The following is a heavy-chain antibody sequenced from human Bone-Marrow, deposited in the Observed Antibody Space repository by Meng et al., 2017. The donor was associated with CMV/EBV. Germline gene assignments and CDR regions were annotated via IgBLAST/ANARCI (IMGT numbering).Heavy chain of an antibody. V-gene: IGHV1-46*01. CDR2: INPSGGST. J-gene: IGHJ5*02. CDR3: ARSLRDIAHYYDSSGWFDP. CDR1: GYTFTSYY. Sequence: ASVKVSCKASGYTFTSYYMHWVRQAPGQGLEWMGIINPSGGSTSYAQKFQGRVTMTRDTSTSTVYMELGSLRSEDTAVYYCARSLRDIAHYYDSSGWFDPWGQGTLVTVSS. D-gene: IGHD3-22*01.